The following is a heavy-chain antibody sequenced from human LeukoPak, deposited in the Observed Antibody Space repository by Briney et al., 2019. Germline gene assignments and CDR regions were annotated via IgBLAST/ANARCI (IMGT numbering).Heavy chain of an antibody. CDR2: INPNSGGT. V-gene: IGHV1-2*02. Sequence: ASVEVSCKASGYTFTGYYMHWVRQAPGQGLEWMGWINPNSGGTNYAQKFQGRVTMTRDTSISTAYMELSRLRSDDTAVYYCATANYCSSTSCSPWGQGTLVTVSS. CDR3: ATANYCSSTSCSP. D-gene: IGHD2-2*01. J-gene: IGHJ5*02. CDR1: GYTFTGYY.